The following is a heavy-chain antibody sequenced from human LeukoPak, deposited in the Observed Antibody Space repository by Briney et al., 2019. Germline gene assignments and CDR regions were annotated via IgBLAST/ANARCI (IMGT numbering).Heavy chain of an antibody. CDR2: IDYDSSHI. Sequence: PGGSLRLSCAASGFTFSNSAMNWVRQVPGKGLEWVSSIDYDSSHIYYAASVRGRFTISRDNARNSVYLQMNSLRVEDTAVYYCARDPLRYLRVGHYDYWGQGTLVAVSS. CDR1: GFTFSNSA. CDR3: ARDPLRYLRVGHYDY. J-gene: IGHJ4*02. V-gene: IGHV3-21*01. D-gene: IGHD3-9*01.